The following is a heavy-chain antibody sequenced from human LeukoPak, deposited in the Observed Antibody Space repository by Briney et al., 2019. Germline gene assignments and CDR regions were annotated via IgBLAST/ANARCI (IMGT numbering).Heavy chain of an antibody. V-gene: IGHV1-18*01. CDR3: ARSFRRQSENIVVVTRDYYMDV. CDR2: ISAYNGNT. CDR1: GYTFTSYG. J-gene: IGHJ6*03. Sequence: GASVKVSCKASGYTFTSYGISWVRQAPGQGLEWMGLISAYNGNTNYAQKLQGRVTMTTDTSTSTAYMELRSLRSDDTAVYYCARSFRRQSENIVVVTRDYYMDVWGKGTTVTVSS. D-gene: IGHD2-15*01.